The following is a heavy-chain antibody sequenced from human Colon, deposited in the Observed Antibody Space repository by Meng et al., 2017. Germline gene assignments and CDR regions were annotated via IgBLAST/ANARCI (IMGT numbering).Heavy chain of an antibody. Sequence: SETLSLTCTVSGGPISSYYWSWIRQPPGKGLEWIGYIYYSGSTNYNTSLKSRVTISVDTSKNQFSLKLSSVTAADTAVYYCARGVYSGSYWAPGNAFDIWGQGTMVTVSS. CDR3: ARGVYSGSYWAPGNAFDI. CDR2: IYYSGST. D-gene: IGHD1-26*01. J-gene: IGHJ3*02. CDR1: GGPISSYY. V-gene: IGHV4-59*01.